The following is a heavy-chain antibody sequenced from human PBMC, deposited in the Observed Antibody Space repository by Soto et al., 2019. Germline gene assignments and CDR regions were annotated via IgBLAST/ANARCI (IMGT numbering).Heavy chain of an antibody. CDR1: GGSISSSSYY. Sequence: PSETLSLTCTVSGGSISSSSYYWGWIRQPPGKGLEWIGSIYYSGSTYYNPSLKSRVTISVDTSKNQFSLKLSSVTAADTAVYYCARNLGPRFDHNWFDPWGQGTLVTVSS. J-gene: IGHJ5*02. CDR3: ARNLGPRFDHNWFDP. D-gene: IGHD3-16*01. V-gene: IGHV4-39*01. CDR2: IYYSGST.